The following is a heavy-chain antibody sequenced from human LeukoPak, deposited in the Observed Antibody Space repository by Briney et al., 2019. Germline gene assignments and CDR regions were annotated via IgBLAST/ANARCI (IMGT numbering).Heavy chain of an antibody. CDR1: GFSVRTNY. D-gene: IGHD3-22*01. CDR2: IYSGGTI. Sequence: GRSLRLSCAASGFSVRTNYMSWVRQAPGKGLEWVSGIYSGGTIRYADSVKGRFTISRDNSRDTLHLQMNSLRVDDTAVYYCVRAVHHLFYSDSSGYYGDAFDVWGQGTVVTVSS. J-gene: IGHJ3*01. CDR3: VRAVHHLFYSDSSGYYGDAFDV. V-gene: IGHV3-53*01.